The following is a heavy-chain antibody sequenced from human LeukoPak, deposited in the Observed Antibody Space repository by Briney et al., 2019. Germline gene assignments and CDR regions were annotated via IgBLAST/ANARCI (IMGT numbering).Heavy chain of an antibody. J-gene: IGHJ5*02. D-gene: IGHD6-13*01. Sequence: PGGSLRLSCAASGFTFSSYSMNWVRQAPGKGLEWVSYISSSSSTIYYADSVKGRFTISRDNSKSTLYLQMNSLRAEDTAIYYCAKGTTDSSNWYGWFDPWGQGTLVTVSS. CDR1: GFTFSSYS. V-gene: IGHV3-48*01. CDR3: AKGTTDSSNWYGWFDP. CDR2: ISSSSSTI.